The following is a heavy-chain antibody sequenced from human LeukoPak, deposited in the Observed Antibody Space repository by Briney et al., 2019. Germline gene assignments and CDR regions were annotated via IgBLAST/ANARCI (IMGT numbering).Heavy chain of an antibody. D-gene: IGHD3-16*01. Sequence: GASVKVSCKASGYTFTSYGISWVRQAPGQGLEWMGWISAYNSNTNYAQKLQGRVTMTTDTSTSTAYMELRSLRSDDTAVYYCALVNYDYVWGSYSYYFDYWGQGTLVTVSS. CDR1: GYTFTSYG. J-gene: IGHJ4*02. CDR2: ISAYNSNT. CDR3: ALVNYDYVWGSYSYYFDY. V-gene: IGHV1-18*01.